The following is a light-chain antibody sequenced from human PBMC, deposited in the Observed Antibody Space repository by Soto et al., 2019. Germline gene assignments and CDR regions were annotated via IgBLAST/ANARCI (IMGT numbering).Light chain of an antibody. Sequence: QSALTQPASVSGSPGQSITISCTGTSSDVGGYNYVSWYQHHPGKAPKLMIYEVSNRPSGVSNRFSGSKSGNTASLTISGLQAEDEADYYCSSYTSSSTSAFGTGTKVT. CDR2: EVS. V-gene: IGLV2-14*01. J-gene: IGLJ1*01. CDR3: SSYTSSSTSA. CDR1: SSDVGGYNY.